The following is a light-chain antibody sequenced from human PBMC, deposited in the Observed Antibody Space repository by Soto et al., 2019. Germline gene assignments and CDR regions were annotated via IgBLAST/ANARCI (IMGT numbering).Light chain of an antibody. V-gene: IGKV3-15*01. CDR3: QHHNNWPPLT. CDR2: GAS. J-gene: IGKJ4*01. CDR1: QSVGIN. Sequence: EILMTQSPATLSVSPGERATLSCRASQSVGINLAWYQQKPGQAPRLLISGASTRATGIPVRFSGSGSGTEFTLTISSLQSEDSAVYYCQHHNNWPPLTFGGGTKVEIK.